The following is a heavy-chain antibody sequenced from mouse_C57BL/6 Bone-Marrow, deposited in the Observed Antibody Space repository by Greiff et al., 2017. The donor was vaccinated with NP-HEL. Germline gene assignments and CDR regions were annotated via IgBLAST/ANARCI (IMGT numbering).Heavy chain of an antibody. CDR2: IDPCDGDT. CDR3: ARATAQYWLDY. Sequence: VQLQQPGPELVKPGASVKLSCKASGYTFTSYWMQWVKQRPGQGLEWIGEIDPCDGDTNYNQQFKGKATLTVDTSSSTAYMQLSSLTSEDSAVYYCARATAQYWLDYWGQGTTLTVSS. J-gene: IGHJ2*01. V-gene: IGHV1-50*01. D-gene: IGHD1-2*01. CDR1: GYTFTSYW.